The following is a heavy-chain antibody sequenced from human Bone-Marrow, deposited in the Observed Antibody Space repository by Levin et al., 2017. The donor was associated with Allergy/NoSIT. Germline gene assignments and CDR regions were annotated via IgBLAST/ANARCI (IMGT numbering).Heavy chain of an antibody. CDR1: GGSVSSGSFY. J-gene: IGHJ6*03. Sequence: SETLSLTCSVSGGSVSSGSFYWTWLRQPPGKGLEWIGYISYSGSTDYHPSLKSRVTISIDTSKNQFSLKLSSVTAADTALYFCARAEGFYYYDMDVWGKGTTVTVSS. CDR2: ISYSGST. CDR3: ARAEGFYYYDMDV. V-gene: IGHV4-61*01.